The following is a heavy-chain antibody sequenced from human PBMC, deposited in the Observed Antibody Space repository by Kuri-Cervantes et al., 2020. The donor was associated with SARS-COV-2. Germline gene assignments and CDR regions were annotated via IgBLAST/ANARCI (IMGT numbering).Heavy chain of an antibody. J-gene: IGHJ4*02. CDR2: INPNSGGT. Sequence: ASVKVSCKASGDTFSTYSITWVRQAPGQGLEWMGWINPNSGGTNYAQKFQGRVTMTRDTSISTAYMELSRLRSDDTAVYYCARVPVGGYLKSYFDYWGQGTLVTVSS. CDR3: ARVPVGGYLKSYFDY. CDR1: GDTFSTYS. D-gene: IGHD6-19*01. V-gene: IGHV1-2*02.